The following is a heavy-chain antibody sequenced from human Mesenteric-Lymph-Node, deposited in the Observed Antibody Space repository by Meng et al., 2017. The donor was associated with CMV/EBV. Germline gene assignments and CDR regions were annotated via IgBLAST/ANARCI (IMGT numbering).Heavy chain of an antibody. V-gene: IGHV1-46*01. CDR1: GYTFTSYY. Sequence: ASVKVSCKASGYTFTSYYMHWVRQAPGQGLEWMGIINPSGGSTSYAQKFQGRVTMTRDTSTSTVYMELSSLRSEDTAVYYCARERVVIIHRYYYGMDVWGQGTTVTVSS. D-gene: IGHD3-3*01. CDR2: INPSGGST. J-gene: IGHJ6*02. CDR3: ARERVVIIHRYYYGMDV.